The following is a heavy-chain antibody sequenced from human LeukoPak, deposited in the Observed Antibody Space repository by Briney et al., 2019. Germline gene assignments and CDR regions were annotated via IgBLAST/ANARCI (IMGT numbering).Heavy chain of an antibody. V-gene: IGHV4-4*07. CDR1: GDSIGSYY. J-gene: IGHJ3*02. D-gene: IGHD3-9*01. Sequence: SETLSLTCTVSGDSIGSYYWSWIRQSAGKGLEWIGRIYTSGTTDYNPSLKSRVTMSVDTSKNQFSLKLNSVTAADTAVYYCARDPHYDILTGYLIRGAFDIWGLGTVVTVSS. CDR3: ARDPHYDILTGYLIRGAFDI. CDR2: IYTSGTT.